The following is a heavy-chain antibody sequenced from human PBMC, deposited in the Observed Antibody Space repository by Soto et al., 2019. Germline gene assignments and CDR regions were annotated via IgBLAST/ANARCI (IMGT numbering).Heavy chain of an antibody. CDR3: ARVGYYDYIGAPRGSFDI. CDR1: GGSISSYY. V-gene: IGHV4-59*08. Sequence: QVQLQESGPGLVKPSETLSLTCTVSGGSISSYYWSWIRQPPGKGLVWIGYVYYSGSTNYNPSLKRRLNISVDTSKNQFSLKLSSVTAADTAVYYCARVGYYDYIGAPRGSFDIWGQGTMVTFSS. D-gene: IGHD3-16*01. J-gene: IGHJ3*02. CDR2: VYYSGST.